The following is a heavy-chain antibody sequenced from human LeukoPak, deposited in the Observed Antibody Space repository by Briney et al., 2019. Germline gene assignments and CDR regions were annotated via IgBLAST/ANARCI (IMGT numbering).Heavy chain of an antibody. D-gene: IGHD4-17*01. V-gene: IGHV1-46*01. CDR1: GYTFTSYY. CDR2: INPSGGST. CDR3: ARDSQSYGAERGHWFDP. Sequence: GASVKVSCKASGYTFTSYYMHWVRQAPGQGLEWMGIINPSGGSTSYAQKFQGRVTMTRDTSTSTVYMELSSLRSEDTAVYYCARDSQSYGAERGHWFDPWGQGTLVTVSS. J-gene: IGHJ5*02.